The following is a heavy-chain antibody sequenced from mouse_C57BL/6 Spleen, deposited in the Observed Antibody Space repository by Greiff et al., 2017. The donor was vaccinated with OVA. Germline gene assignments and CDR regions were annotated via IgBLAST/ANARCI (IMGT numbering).Heavy chain of an antibody. CDR1: GYAFTNYL. CDR3: ARGYGDY. J-gene: IGHJ3*01. D-gene: IGHD2-2*01. V-gene: IGHV1-54*01. CDR2: INPGSGGT. Sequence: QVQLQQSGAELVRPGPSVKVSCKASGYAFTNYLIEWVKQRPGQGLEWIGVINPGSGGTNYNEKFKGKATLTADKSSSTAYMQLSSLTSEDYAVYFCARGYGDYWGQGTLVTVSA.